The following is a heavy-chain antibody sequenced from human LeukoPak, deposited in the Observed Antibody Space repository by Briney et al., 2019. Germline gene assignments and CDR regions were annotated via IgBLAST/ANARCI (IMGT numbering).Heavy chain of an antibody. J-gene: IGHJ4*02. Sequence: ASVKVSCKASGYTFTSYGISWVRQAPGQGLEWMGWISAYNGNTNYAQKLQGRVTMTRDTSISTAYMELSRLRSDDTAVYYCARPVLKGYDNCGYWGQGTLVTVSS. CDR1: GYTFTSYG. V-gene: IGHV1-18*01. D-gene: IGHD1-20*01. CDR2: ISAYNGNT. CDR3: ARPVLKGYDNCGY.